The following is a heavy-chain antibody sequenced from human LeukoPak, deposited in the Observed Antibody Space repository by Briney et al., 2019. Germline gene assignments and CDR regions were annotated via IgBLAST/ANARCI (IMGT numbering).Heavy chain of an antibody. CDR1: GDSLRKSTFY. CDR3: AILEGYSGSQERDGVSDY. Sequence: SETLSLTCTVSGDSLRKSTFYWGWIRQPPGKGLEWIGSIYYSGSTYYNPSLKSRVTISVDTSKNQFSLKLSSVTAADTAVYYCAILEGYSGSQERDGVSDYWGQGTLVTVSS. J-gene: IGHJ4*02. CDR2: IYYSGST. V-gene: IGHV4-39*01. D-gene: IGHD1-26*01.